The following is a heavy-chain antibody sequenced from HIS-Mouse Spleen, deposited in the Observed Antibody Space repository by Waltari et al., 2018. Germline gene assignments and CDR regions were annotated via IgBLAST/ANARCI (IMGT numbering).Heavy chain of an antibody. Sequence: QVQLQQWGAGLLKPSETLSLTCAVYGGSFRGDYWSWIRQPPGKGLEWIGEINHSGSTNYNPSLKSRVTISVDTSKNQFSVKLSSVTAADTAVYYCARRTSKPAARDAFDIWGQGTMVTVSS. D-gene: IGHD6-6*01. CDR2: INHSGST. J-gene: IGHJ3*02. V-gene: IGHV4-34*01. CDR1: GGSFRGDY. CDR3: ARRTSKPAARDAFDI.